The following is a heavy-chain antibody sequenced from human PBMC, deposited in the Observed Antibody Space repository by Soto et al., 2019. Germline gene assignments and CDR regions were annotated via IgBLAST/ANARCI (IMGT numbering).Heavy chain of an antibody. J-gene: IGHJ4*02. V-gene: IGHV4-31*03. CDR2: IYYSGST. Sequence: TLSLPCTVAGYSLSSGGHYLSWIRQHRGKGLEGIGCIYYSGSTYYNPSRKSRVTISVDTSKSQFSLKLNSVTAADTAVYYCARATYYYDSSGYQTSLFDFWGQGTLVTAPQ. D-gene: IGHD3-22*01. CDR3: ARATYYYDSSGYQTSLFDF. CDR1: GYSLSSGGHY.